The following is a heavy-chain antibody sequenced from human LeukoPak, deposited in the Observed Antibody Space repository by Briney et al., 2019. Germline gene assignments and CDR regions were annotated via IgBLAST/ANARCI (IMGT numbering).Heavy chain of an antibody. Sequence: LGESLKISCKGSEYSFTSYWIGWVRQMPGKGLEWVGIIYPADSDTRYSPSFKGQVTISADKSITTAFLQWSSLKASDTAMYYCARFRAGYCSGASCYDSFDIWGQGTMVTVSS. CDR1: EYSFTSYW. CDR3: ARFRAGYCSGASCYDSFDI. D-gene: IGHD2-15*01. CDR2: IYPADSDT. V-gene: IGHV5-51*01. J-gene: IGHJ3*02.